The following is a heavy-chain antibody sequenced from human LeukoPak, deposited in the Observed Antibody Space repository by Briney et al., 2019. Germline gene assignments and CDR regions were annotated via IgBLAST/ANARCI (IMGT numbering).Heavy chain of an antibody. J-gene: IGHJ4*02. CDR2: ISWNSGSI. CDR1: GFTFDDYA. V-gene: IGHV3-9*01. Sequence: GGSLRLSCAASGFTFDDYAMHWVRQAPGKGLEWVSGISWNSGSIDYADSVKGRFTISRDNAKNSLYLQMNSLRAEDTALYYCAKDSSGNMGLTYYYDSSGYSSFDYWGQGTLVTVSS. D-gene: IGHD3-22*01. CDR3: AKDSSGNMGLTYYYDSSGYSSFDY.